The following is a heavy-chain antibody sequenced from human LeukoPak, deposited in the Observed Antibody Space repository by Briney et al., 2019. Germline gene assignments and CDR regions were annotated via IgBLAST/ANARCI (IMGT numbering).Heavy chain of an antibody. J-gene: IGHJ4*02. Sequence: KHGESLKISCKGSGYSFPSYWITWVRQMPGKGLEWMATIDPSDSYTNYSPSFQGHVTISADKSISTAYLQWSSLMASDTAMYYCARTYYDILTGYSLSDYWGQGTLVTVSS. V-gene: IGHV5-10-1*01. D-gene: IGHD3-9*01. CDR2: IDPSDSYT. CDR3: ARTYYDILTGYSLSDY. CDR1: GYSFPSYW.